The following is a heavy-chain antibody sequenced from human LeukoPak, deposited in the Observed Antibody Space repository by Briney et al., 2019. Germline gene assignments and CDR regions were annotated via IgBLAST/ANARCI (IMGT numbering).Heavy chain of an antibody. D-gene: IGHD3-3*01. CDR1: GFTVSSNY. CDR2: IFSGGSM. CDR3: AKLGYYDFWSGYDNWFDP. V-gene: IGHV3-53*01. Sequence: GGFLRLSHAASGFTVSSNYMSWVRQAPGKGLEWVSVIFSGGSMYYVDSVKGRFTISRDNSKNTLYLQMNSLRAEDTAVYYCAKLGYYDFWSGYDNWFDPWGQGTLVTVSS. J-gene: IGHJ5*02.